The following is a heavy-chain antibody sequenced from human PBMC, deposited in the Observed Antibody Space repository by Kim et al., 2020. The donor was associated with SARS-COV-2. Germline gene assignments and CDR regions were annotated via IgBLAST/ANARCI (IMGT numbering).Heavy chain of an antibody. J-gene: IGHJ4*02. Sequence: SETLSLTCALYGGSFSGYYWSWIRQPPGKGLEWIGEINHSGSTNYNPSLKSRVTISVDTSKNQFSLKLNSVTAADTAVYYCAREWEGDILTGYDYWGQGTLVTVSS. CDR3: AREWEGDILTGYDY. CDR1: GGSFSGYY. CDR2: INHSGST. V-gene: IGHV4-34*01. D-gene: IGHD3-9*01.